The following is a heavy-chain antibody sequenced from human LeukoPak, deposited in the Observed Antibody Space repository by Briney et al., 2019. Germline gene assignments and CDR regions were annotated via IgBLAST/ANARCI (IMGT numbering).Heavy chain of an antibody. V-gene: IGHV4-39*07. CDR2: IYYSGST. D-gene: IGHD3-10*01. Sequence: SETLSLTCTVSGGSISSSSYYWGWIRQPPGKALEWIGSIYYSGSTYYNPSLKSRVTISVDTSKNQFSLKLSSVTAADTAVYYCARTDMVRGVMREDWGQGTLVTVSS. J-gene: IGHJ4*02. CDR1: GGSISSSSYY. CDR3: ARTDMVRGVMRED.